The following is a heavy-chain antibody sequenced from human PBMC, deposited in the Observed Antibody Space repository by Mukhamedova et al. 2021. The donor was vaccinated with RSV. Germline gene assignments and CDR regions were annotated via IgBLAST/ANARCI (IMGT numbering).Heavy chain of an antibody. Sequence: GKGLEWIGYFYYGGSTYYNPSLRSRVTMSVDTSKNQFSLKLSSVTAADTAAYYCATVIAGAVAYFDYWGLGTLVTVSS. V-gene: IGHV4-59*13. J-gene: IGHJ4*02. CDR2: FYYGGST. D-gene: IGHD6-19*01. CDR3: ATVIAGAVAYFDY.